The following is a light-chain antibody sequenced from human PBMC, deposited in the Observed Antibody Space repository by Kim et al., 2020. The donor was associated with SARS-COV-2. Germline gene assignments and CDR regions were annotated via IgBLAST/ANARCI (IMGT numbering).Light chain of an antibody. CDR1: SSDVGGYIS. CDR3: CSYTTTTHWV. CDR2: DVT. Sequence: SITLPFAGSSSDVGGYISVSGYQQHPGNAPTLLIYDVTQRPSGVSNRFSGSKSGDRTSLTISGLQTEDEADYYCCSYTTTTHWVFGGGTKLTVL. J-gene: IGLJ3*02. V-gene: IGLV2-14*03.